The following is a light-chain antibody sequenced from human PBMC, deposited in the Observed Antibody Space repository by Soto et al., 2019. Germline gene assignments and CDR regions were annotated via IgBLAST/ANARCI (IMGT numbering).Light chain of an antibody. J-gene: IGKJ1*01. CDR1: QSVSSY. Sequence: EIVFTQSPSTLSLSPGERATLSCRASQSVSSYLAWYQQKPGQAPRLLIYDASNRATGIPARFSGSGSGTDFTLTISSLEPEDFAVYYCQQRSSWPWTFGQGTKVDI. V-gene: IGKV3-11*01. CDR2: DAS. CDR3: QQRSSWPWT.